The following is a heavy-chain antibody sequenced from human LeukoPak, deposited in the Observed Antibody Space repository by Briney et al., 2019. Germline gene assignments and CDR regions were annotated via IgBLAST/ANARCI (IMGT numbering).Heavy chain of an antibody. CDR3: ARELVTTEISYFDY. CDR2: FDSDGTST. Sequence: GGSLRLSCAVSGFTVSSCCMHWVRQAPGKELVWVSRFDSDGTSTSYADSVKGRFTISRDVAKNTLYLQMNSLRAEDTALYYCARELVTTEISYFDYWGQGTLVTVSS. CDR1: GFTVSSCC. D-gene: IGHD1-1*01. V-gene: IGHV3-74*01. J-gene: IGHJ4*02.